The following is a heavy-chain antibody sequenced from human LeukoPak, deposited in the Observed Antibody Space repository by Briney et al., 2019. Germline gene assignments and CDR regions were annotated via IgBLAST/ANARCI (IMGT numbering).Heavy chain of an antibody. Sequence: PSETLSLTCAVYGGSFSGYYWSWIRQPPGKRLEWIGEINHSGSTNYNPSLKSRVTISVDTSKNQFSLKLSSVTAADTAVYYCARGSSSDWYGAPFDYWGQGTLVTVSS. D-gene: IGHD6-13*01. CDR3: ARGSSSDWYGAPFDY. CDR2: INHSGST. J-gene: IGHJ4*02. V-gene: IGHV4-34*01. CDR1: GGSFSGYY.